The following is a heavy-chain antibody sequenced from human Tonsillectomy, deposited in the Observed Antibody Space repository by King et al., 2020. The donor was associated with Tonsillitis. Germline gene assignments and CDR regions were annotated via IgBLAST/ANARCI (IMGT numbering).Heavy chain of an antibody. Sequence: EVQLVESGGGLVQPGGSLRLSCAASGFTFSSYAMSWVRQAPGKGLEWVSVISGSGRSTYYADSVKGRFTISRDNSKNTLYLQMNSLRAEDTALYYCANGVGAYYYDSSGYSAFFDYWGQGTLVTVSS. CDR1: GFTFSSYA. J-gene: IGHJ4*02. D-gene: IGHD3-22*01. CDR2: ISGSGRST. CDR3: ANGVGAYYYDSSGYSAFFDY. V-gene: IGHV3-23*04.